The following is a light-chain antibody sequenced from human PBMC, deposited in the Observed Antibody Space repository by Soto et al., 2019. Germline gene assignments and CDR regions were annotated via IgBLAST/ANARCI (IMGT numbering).Light chain of an antibody. CDR1: QSVTSNA. Sequence: EIVLTQSSATLSLSPGERATLSCRASQSVTSNALAWYQQKPGQAPRLLIYGVSSRATGIPDRFSGSGSGTDFTLTISSLEPEDFAVYSCHLYGCSPWTFGQGPKVEI. CDR3: HLYGCSPWT. CDR2: GVS. V-gene: IGKV3-20*01. J-gene: IGKJ1*01.